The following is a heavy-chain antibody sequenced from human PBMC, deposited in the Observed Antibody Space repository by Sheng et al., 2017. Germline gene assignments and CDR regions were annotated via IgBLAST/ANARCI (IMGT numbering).Heavy chain of an antibody. CDR2: IIPILGIA. J-gene: IGHJ4*01. CDR3: ARHSSGWFGKDYFDY. V-gene: IGHV1-69*02. CDR1: GGTFSSYT. D-gene: IGHD6-19*01. Sequence: QVQLVQSGAEVKKPGSSVKVSCKASGGTFSSYTISWVRQAPGQGLEWMGRIIPILGIANYAQKFQGRVTITADKSTSTAYMELSSLRSEDTAVYYCARHSSGWFGKDYFDYWGQEPWSPSPQ.